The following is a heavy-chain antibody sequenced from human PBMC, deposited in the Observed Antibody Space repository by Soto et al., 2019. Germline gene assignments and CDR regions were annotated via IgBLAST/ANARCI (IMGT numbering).Heavy chain of an antibody. V-gene: IGHV3-48*01. J-gene: IGHJ6*03. D-gene: IGHD7-27*01. CDR2: ISSSSSVI. Sequence: EVQLVESGGGLVQPGGSLRLSCATSGFILSDCAMNWVRQAPGKGLEWVSYISSSSSVIDYADSVKGRFTVSRDNARNSLYLQMNSLRAEDPAVYYCASDLRWGSNCYYYMDVWGKGTTVTVSS. CDR1: GFILSDCA. CDR3: ASDLRWGSNCYYYMDV.